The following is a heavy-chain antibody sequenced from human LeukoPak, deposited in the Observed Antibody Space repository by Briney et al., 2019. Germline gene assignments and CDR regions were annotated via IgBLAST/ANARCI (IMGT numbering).Heavy chain of an antibody. Sequence: PGGSLRLSCAASGFTLSSYAMNWVRQAPGKGLEWVSAICGSGGSTYYADSVKGRFTISRDNSKNTLYLQMNSLRAEDTAVYYCARAQIGFVYGDYVAYWGQGTLVTVSS. D-gene: IGHD4-17*01. CDR1: GFTLSSYA. J-gene: IGHJ4*02. CDR3: ARAQIGFVYGDYVAY. V-gene: IGHV3-23*01. CDR2: ICGSGGST.